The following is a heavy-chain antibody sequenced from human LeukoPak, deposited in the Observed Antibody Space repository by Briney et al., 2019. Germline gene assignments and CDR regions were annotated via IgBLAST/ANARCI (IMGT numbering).Heavy chain of an antibody. V-gene: IGHV1-69*13. Sequence: ASVKVSCKASRGTFISYAISWVRQAPGQGLEWMGGIIPIFGTANYAQKFQGRVTITADESTSTAYMELSSLRSEDTAVYYCARVGCSSTSCYIYYYYGMDVWGQGTTVTVSS. CDR2: IIPIFGTA. CDR3: ARVGCSSTSCYIYYYYGMDV. CDR1: RGTFISYA. D-gene: IGHD2-2*02. J-gene: IGHJ6*02.